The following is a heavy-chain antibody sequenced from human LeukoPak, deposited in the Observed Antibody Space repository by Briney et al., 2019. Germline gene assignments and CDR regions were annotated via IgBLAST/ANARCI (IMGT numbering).Heavy chain of an antibody. J-gene: IGHJ4*02. CDR3: AGTLAAAGTVSFDY. D-gene: IGHD6-13*01. CDR2: INHSGST. CDR1: GGSFSGYY. Sequence: SETLSLTCAVYGGSFSGYYWSWIRQPPGKGLEWIGEINHSGSTNYNPSLKSRVTISVDTSKNQFSLKLSSVTAADTAVYYCAGTLAAAGTVSFDYWGQGTLVTVSS. V-gene: IGHV4-34*01.